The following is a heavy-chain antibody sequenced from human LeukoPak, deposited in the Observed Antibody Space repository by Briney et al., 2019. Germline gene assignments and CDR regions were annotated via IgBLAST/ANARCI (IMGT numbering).Heavy chain of an antibody. CDR2: INPSGGST. Sequence: ASVKVSCKASGYTFTSYYMHWVRQAPGQGLEWMGIINPSGGSTSYAQKFQGRVTITADKSTSTAYMELSSLRSEDTAVYYCARDRNPGYCSSTSCSLRFDYWGQGTLVTVSS. J-gene: IGHJ4*02. CDR3: ARDRNPGYCSSTSCSLRFDY. D-gene: IGHD2-2*01. CDR1: GYTFTSYY. V-gene: IGHV1-46*01.